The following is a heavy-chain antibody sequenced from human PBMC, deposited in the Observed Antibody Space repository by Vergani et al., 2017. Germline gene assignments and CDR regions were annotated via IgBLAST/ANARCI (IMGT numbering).Heavy chain of an antibody. CDR2: INPNSGGT. D-gene: IGHD2-2*01. V-gene: IGHV1-2*02. J-gene: IGHJ4*02. Sequence: QVQLVQSGAEVKKPGASVKVSCKASGYTFTDFFMHWVRQAPGQGLEWMGWINPNSGGTNYAQKFQGRVTMTRDTSTSTAYMKLSNLRSDDTAVYYCAGVGTSANLDYFDYWGQGTLVTVSS. CDR3: AGVGTSANLDYFDY. CDR1: GYTFTDFF.